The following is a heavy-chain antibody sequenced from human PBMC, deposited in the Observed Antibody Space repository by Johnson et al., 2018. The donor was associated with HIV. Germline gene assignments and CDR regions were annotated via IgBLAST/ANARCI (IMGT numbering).Heavy chain of an antibody. J-gene: IGHJ3*02. Sequence: QVQLVESGGGVVRPGGSLRLSCAASGFTFDDYGMSWVRQAPWKGLEWVAVISYDGSDKYYADSVKGRFTISRDNSKNTLYLQMNSLRAEDTAAYSCARGDRSTYYRRGAFDIWGQGTMVTVSS. D-gene: IGHD1-26*01. CDR3: ARGDRSTYYRRGAFDI. CDR1: GFTFDDYG. V-gene: IGHV3-30*03. CDR2: ISYDGSDK.